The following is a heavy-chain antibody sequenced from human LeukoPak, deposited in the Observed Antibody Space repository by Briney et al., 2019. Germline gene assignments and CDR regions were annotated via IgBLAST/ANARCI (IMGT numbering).Heavy chain of an antibody. J-gene: IGHJ5*02. CDR3: ARERTLRDWFDP. V-gene: IGHV1-69*06. Sequence: SVKVSCKASGGTFSSYAISWVRQAPGQGLEWMGGILPIFGTANYAQKFQGRVTINADKSTSTAYMELSSLRSEDTAVYYCARERTLRDWFDPRGQGTLVTVSS. D-gene: IGHD2-2*01. CDR2: ILPIFGTA. CDR1: GGTFSSYA.